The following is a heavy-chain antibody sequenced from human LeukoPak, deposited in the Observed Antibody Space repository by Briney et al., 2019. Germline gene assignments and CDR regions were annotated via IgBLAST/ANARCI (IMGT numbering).Heavy chain of an antibody. CDR2: INSDGSST. Sequence: GGSLRLSCAASGFTFSSYTMNWVRRAPGKGLVWVSRINSDGSSTSYADSVKGRFTISRDNAKNTLYLQMNSLRAEDTAAYYCARVEAWAGYSSGWDYWGQGTLVTVSS. D-gene: IGHD6-19*01. CDR1: GFTFSSYT. J-gene: IGHJ4*02. CDR3: ARVEAWAGYSSGWDY. V-gene: IGHV3-74*01.